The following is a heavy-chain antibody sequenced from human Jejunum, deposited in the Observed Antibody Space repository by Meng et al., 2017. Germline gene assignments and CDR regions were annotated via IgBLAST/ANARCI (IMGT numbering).Heavy chain of an antibody. CDR3: ARSIDKGFGEFLDY. CDR2: ITGSDSTR. CDR1: GLTFSSSE. V-gene: IGHV3-48*03. D-gene: IGHD3-10*01. J-gene: IGHJ4*02. Sequence: GESLKISCAASGLTFSSSEMNWVRQAPGKGLEWLSYITGSDSTRYYADSVKGRFTISRDNAKNSPYLQMNSLRVEDTAVYYCARSIDKGFGEFLDYWGQGTPVTVSS.